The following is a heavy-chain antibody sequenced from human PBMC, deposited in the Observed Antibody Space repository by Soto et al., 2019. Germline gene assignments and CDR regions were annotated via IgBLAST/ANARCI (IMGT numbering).Heavy chain of an antibody. D-gene: IGHD3-3*01. Sequence: QLQLQESGPGLVKPSETLSLTCTVSGGSISSSSYYWGWIRQPPGKGLEWIGSIYYSGSTYSNPSLKSRVTISVDKSKNQFSLKLSSVTAADTAVYYCAREFGGVSKSITIFGAPHFMDVWGQGTTVTVSS. CDR1: GGSISSSSYY. CDR2: IYYSGST. J-gene: IGHJ6*02. CDR3: AREFGGVSKSITIFGAPHFMDV. V-gene: IGHV4-39*02.